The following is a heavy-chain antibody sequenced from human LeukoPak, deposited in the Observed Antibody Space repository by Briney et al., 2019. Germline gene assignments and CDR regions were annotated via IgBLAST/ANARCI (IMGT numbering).Heavy chain of an antibody. V-gene: IGHV4-38-2*01. J-gene: IGHJ4*02. Sequence: SETLSLTCAVSGYSISSGYCWGWIRQPPGKGLEWIGSIYHSGSTYYNPSLKSRVTISVDTSKNQFSLKLSSVTAADTAVYYCARADIVVVVAATHFDYWGQGTLVTVSS. CDR3: ARADIVVVVAATHFDY. D-gene: IGHD2-15*01. CDR1: GYSISSGYC. CDR2: IYHSGST.